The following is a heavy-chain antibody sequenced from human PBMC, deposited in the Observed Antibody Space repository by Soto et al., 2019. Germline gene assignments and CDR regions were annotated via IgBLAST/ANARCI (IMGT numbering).Heavy chain of an antibody. CDR3: ARDLGTGLWFGEPGDIDY. Sequence: ASVKVSCKASGYTFTSYGISWVRQAPGQGLEWMGWISAYNGNTNYAQKLQGRVTMTTDTSTSTAYMELRSLRSDDTAVYYCARDLGTGLWFGEPGDIDYWGQGTLVTVSS. CDR2: ISAYNGNT. D-gene: IGHD3-10*01. CDR1: GYTFTSYG. J-gene: IGHJ4*02. V-gene: IGHV1-18*01.